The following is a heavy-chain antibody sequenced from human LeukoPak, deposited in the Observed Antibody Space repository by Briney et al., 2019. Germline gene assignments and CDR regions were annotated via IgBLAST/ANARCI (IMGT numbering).Heavy chain of an antibody. CDR3: AKDRYGDFWSGYTKGVYYMDV. J-gene: IGHJ6*03. V-gene: IGHV3-30*02. Sequence: GGSLRLSCAASGFTFSSYGMHWVRQAPGKGLEWVAFIRYDGSNKYYADSVKGRFTISRDNSKNTLYLQMNSLRAEDTAVYYCAKDRYGDFWSGYTKGVYYMDVWGKGTTVTVSS. CDR1: GFTFSSYG. D-gene: IGHD3-3*01. CDR2: IRYDGSNK.